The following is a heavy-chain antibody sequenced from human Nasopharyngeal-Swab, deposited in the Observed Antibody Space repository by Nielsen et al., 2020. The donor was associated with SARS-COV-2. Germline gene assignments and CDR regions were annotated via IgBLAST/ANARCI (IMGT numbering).Heavy chain of an antibody. CDR3: FGMEWLRGPFDY. J-gene: IGHJ4*02. CDR2: IYYSGST. D-gene: IGHD3-3*01. CDR1: GRSISSSSYY. Sequence: SETLSLTCTVSGRSISSSSYYWGWIRQPPGKGLEWIGNIYYSGSTYYNPSLKSRVTISVDTSKNQFSLKLSSVTAADTAVYYCFGMEWLRGPFDYWGQGTLVTVSS. V-gene: IGHV4-39*01.